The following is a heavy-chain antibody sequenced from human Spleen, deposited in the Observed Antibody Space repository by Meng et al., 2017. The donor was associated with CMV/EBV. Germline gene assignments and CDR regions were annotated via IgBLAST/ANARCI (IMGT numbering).Heavy chain of an antibody. CDR1: GGSISSYY. J-gene: IGHJ3*02. CDR2: IYYSGST. CDR3: ARGYCSSTSCRNAFDI. V-gene: IGHV4-59*01. Sequence: SETLSLTCTVSGGSISSYYWSWIRQPPGKGLEWIGYIYYSGSTNYNPSLKSRVTISVDTSKNQFSLKVSSVTAADTAVYYCARGYCSSTSCRNAFDIWGQGTMVTVSS. D-gene: IGHD2-2*01.